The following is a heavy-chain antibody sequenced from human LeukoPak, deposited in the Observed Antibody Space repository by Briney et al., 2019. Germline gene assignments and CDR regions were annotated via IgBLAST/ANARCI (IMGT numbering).Heavy chain of an antibody. J-gene: IGHJ4*02. Sequence: GGSLRLSCTGSGFTFGNYAMSWVRQAPGKGLEWVAFIRSKAYGGTAEYAASVKGRFTMSRDDSKGIAYLQMNSLKTEDTAVYYCTSPDFWSGYSDYWGQGAMDAVAS. CDR3: TSPDFWSGYSDY. CDR1: GFTFGNYA. D-gene: IGHD3-3*01. V-gene: IGHV3-49*04. CDR2: IRSKAYGGTA.